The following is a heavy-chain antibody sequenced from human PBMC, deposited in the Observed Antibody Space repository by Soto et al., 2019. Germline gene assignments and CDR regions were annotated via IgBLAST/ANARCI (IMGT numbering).Heavy chain of an antibody. CDR2: ISGSGGST. J-gene: IGHJ4*02. CDR1: WFTFWSYA. CDR3: AKEFPSPGI. V-gene: IGHV3-23*01. Sequence: GGALRISFATPWFTFWSYALSWVRQAPGKGLEWVSAISGSGGSTYYADSVKGRFTISRDNSKNTVHLQMNSLRAEDSAVYYCAKEFPSPGIWGQGTLVTVSS.